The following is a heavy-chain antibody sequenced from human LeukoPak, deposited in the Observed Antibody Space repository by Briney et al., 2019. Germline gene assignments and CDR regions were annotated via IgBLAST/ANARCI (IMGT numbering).Heavy chain of an antibody. J-gene: IGHJ4*02. CDR3: ARGRNGFNEGIDY. Sequence: GESLKISCKGSGYSFTNYWSGWLRQMPGRGLERMGIIYPGDSDTRYSPSFQGQVTISADRSISTAYLQWSSLKASDTAMYYCARGRNGFNEGIDYWGQGTLVTVSS. D-gene: IGHD2-15*01. V-gene: IGHV5-51*01. CDR1: GYSFTNYW. CDR2: IYPGDSDT.